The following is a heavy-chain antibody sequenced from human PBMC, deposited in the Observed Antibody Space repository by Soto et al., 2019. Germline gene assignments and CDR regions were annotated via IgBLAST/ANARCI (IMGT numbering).Heavy chain of an antibody. Sequence: PGGSLRLSCAASGFTFSSYAMSWVRQAPGKGLEWVSAISGSGGSTYYADSVKGRFTISRDNSKNTLYLQTNSLRAEDTAVYYCAKDCGLAAAEPYYYYGMDVWGQGTTVTVSS. CDR1: GFTFSSYA. CDR3: AKDCGLAAAEPYYYYGMDV. D-gene: IGHD6-13*01. J-gene: IGHJ6*02. V-gene: IGHV3-23*01. CDR2: ISGSGGST.